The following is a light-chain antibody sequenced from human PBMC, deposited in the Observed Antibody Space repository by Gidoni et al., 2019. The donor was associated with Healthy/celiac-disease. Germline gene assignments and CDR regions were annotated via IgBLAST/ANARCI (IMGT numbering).Light chain of an antibody. J-gene: IGLJ2*01. CDR1: SSNIGAGYD. Sequence: QSVPTQPPSLSGAQGQRVTISCTGSSSNIGAGYDVHWYQQLPVTAPKLLIYGNSNRPSGVPDRFSGSKSVTSASLAITGLQAKDEADYYCQSYYSSLSGVVFGGGTKLTVL. CDR2: GNS. V-gene: IGLV1-40*01. CDR3: QSYYSSLSGVV.